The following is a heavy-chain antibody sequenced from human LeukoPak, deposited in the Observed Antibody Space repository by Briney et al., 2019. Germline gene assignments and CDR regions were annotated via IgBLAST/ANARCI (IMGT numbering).Heavy chain of an antibody. Sequence: GGSLRLSCAASGFTFSSYGMNWVRQAPGKGLEWVSSISSSSSYIYYADSMKGRFTISRDNAKNSLYLQMNSLRAEDTAVYYCAGVGALSSSWLLYWGQGTLVTVSS. J-gene: IGHJ4*02. D-gene: IGHD6-13*01. CDR1: GFTFSSYG. V-gene: IGHV3-21*01. CDR2: ISSSSSYI. CDR3: AGVGALSSSWLLY.